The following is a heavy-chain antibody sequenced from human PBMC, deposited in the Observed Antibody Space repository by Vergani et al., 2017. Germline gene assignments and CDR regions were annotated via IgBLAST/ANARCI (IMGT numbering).Heavy chain of an antibody. J-gene: IGHJ4*02. CDR2: IRYDGSNK. CDR3: ARRMVYGDYDFDYFDY. Sequence: QVQLVESGGGVVQPGRSLRLSCAASGFTFSSYAMHWVRQAPGKGLEWVAFIRYDGSNKYYADSVKGRFTISRDNSKNTLYLQMNSLRAEDTAVYYCARRMVYGDYDFDYFDYWGQGTLVTVSS. CDR1: GFTFSSYA. V-gene: IGHV3-30*04. D-gene: IGHD4-17*01.